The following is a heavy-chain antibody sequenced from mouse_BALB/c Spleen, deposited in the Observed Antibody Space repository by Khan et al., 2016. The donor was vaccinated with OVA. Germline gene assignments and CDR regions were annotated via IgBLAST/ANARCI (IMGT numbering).Heavy chain of an antibody. D-gene: IGHD1-1*02. CDR1: GFTFSTYG. V-gene: IGHV5-6*01. J-gene: IGHJ3*01. CDR2: ISSGGHYT. Sequence: EVQLVESGGDLVKPGGSLKLSCAASGFTFSTYGMSWVRQTPDMRLEWVATISSGGHYTYYPDSVNGRFTISRYNAKNTLYLQMSSLKSEDTAIYYCARLDYYYNSGGFAYWGQGTLVTVSA. CDR3: ARLDYYYNSGGFAY.